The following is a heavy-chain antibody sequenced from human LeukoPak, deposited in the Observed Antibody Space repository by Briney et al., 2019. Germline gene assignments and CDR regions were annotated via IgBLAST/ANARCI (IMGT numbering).Heavy chain of an antibody. Sequence: PGGSLRLSCAASGFTISSYYMAWVRQDPGKGLEWVSSISSSSSYIYYADSVKGRFTISRDNAKNSLYLQMNSLRAEDTAVYYCAIDFTGYCSSTSCDGGAFDIWGQGTMVTVSS. J-gene: IGHJ3*02. CDR2: ISSSSSYI. V-gene: IGHV3-21*01. CDR3: AIDFTGYCSSTSCDGGAFDI. D-gene: IGHD2-2*01. CDR1: GFTISSYY.